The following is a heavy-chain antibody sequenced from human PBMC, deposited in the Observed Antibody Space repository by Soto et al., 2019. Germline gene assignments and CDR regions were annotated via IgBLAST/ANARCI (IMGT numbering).Heavy chain of an antibody. D-gene: IGHD2-21*02. J-gene: IGHJ4*02. CDR1: GFTFTSNT. CDR2: ITSSSSTI. Sequence: EVQLVESGGGLVQPGGSLRLSCAASGFTFTSNTMNWVRQAPGKGLEWISYITSSSSTIYYADSVKGRFTISRDNAKNSLYLQMHSLRDDDTAVYYCARGRVGTAYFDYWGQGALVTVSS. CDR3: ARGRVGTAYFDY. V-gene: IGHV3-48*02.